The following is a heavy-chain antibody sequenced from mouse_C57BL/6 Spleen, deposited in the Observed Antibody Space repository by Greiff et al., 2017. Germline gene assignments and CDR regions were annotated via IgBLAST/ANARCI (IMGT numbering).Heavy chain of an antibody. D-gene: IGHD4-1*01. J-gene: IGHJ3*01. CDR2: IHPNSGST. CDR3: AGLGRGWFAY. CDR1: GYTFTSYW. V-gene: IGHV1-64*01. Sequence: QVQLQQPGAELVKPGASVKLSCKASGYTFTSYWMHWVKQRPGQGLEWIGMIHPNSGSTNYNEKFKSKVTLTVDKTSSTAYMQLSSLTSEDSAVYYCAGLGRGWFAYWGQGTLVTVSA.